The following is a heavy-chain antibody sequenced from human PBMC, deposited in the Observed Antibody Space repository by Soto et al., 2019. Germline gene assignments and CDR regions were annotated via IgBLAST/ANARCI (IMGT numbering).Heavy chain of an antibody. D-gene: IGHD6-13*01. J-gene: IGHJ4*02. CDR3: ALAAAGTGLFDY. CDR1: GGSISSYY. Sequence: PSETLSLSCAVSGGSISSYYWSGIRQPPGKGLEWIGYIYYSGSTNYNPSLKSRVTISVDTSKNQFSLKLSSVTAADTAVYYCALAAAGTGLFDYGGQGTLVTVSS. V-gene: IGHV4-59*01. CDR2: IYYSGST.